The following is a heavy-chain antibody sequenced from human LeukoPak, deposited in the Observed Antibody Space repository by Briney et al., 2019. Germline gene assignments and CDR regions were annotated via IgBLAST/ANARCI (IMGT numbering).Heavy chain of an antibody. V-gene: IGHV1-2*02. Sequence: ASVKVSCKASGYTFTGYYMHWMRQAPGQGLEWMGGVNPNSGGTNHAQKFQGRVTMTRDTSISTAYMELTRLRSDDTAVYYCARAIGWFGGDYWGQGTLVTVSS. CDR2: VNPNSGGT. D-gene: IGHD3-10*01. J-gene: IGHJ4*02. CDR1: GYTFTGYY. CDR3: ARAIGWFGGDY.